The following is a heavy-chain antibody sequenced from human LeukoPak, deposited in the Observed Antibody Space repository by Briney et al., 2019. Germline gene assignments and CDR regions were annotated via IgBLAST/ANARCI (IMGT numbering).Heavy chain of an antibody. V-gene: IGHV4-39*07. Sequence: SETLSLTCTVSGGSISSSSYFWSWVRQSPGKGLEWIGEIYHTGSTNYNPSLKSRATISVDKSKNQFSLKLTSVTAADTAVYYCARNPGSDYPDWWGQGALVTVSS. CDR1: GGSISSSSYF. D-gene: IGHD4-17*01. CDR2: IYHTGST. CDR3: ARNPGSDYPDW. J-gene: IGHJ4*02.